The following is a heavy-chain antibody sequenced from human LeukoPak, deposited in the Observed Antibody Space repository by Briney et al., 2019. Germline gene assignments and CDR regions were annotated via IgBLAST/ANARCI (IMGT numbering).Heavy chain of an antibody. Sequence: ASVMVSCKASGYTFTGYYMHWVRQAPGQGLEWMGWINPNSGGTNYAQKFQGRVTMTRDTSISTAYMELSRLRSDDTAVYYCARVKRWLQFSFDYWGQGTLVTVSS. V-gene: IGHV1-2*02. CDR2: INPNSGGT. J-gene: IGHJ4*02. D-gene: IGHD5-24*01. CDR1: GYTFTGYY. CDR3: ARVKRWLQFSFDY.